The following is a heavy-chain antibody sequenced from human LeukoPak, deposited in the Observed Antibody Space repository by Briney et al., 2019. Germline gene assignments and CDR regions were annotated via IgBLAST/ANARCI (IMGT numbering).Heavy chain of an antibody. CDR3: AKDREYTVYDSPLDY. V-gene: IGHV3-23*01. CDR2: ISGSGGST. D-gene: IGHD5/OR15-5a*01. J-gene: IGHJ4*02. CDR1: GFTFSSYA. Sequence: AGGSLRLSCAASGFTFSSYAMTWVRQAPGKGLEWVSAISGSGGSTYYADSEKGRFTISRDNSKNTLYLQMNSLRAEDTAVYYCAKDREYTVYDSPLDYWGQGTLVTVSS.